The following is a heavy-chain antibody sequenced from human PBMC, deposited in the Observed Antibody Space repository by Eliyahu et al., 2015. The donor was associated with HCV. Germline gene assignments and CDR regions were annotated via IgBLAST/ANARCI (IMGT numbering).Heavy chain of an antibody. CDR2: IYYXGST. D-gene: IGHD3-10*01. CDR1: GGSISSSSYY. V-gene: IGHV4-39*01. Sequence: QLQLQESDPGLVKPSETLSLTCTVSGGSISSSSYYWGWXRQPPGKGLEWIGSIYYXGSTYYNPSLKSRVTISVDTSKNQFSLKLSSVTAADTAVYYCANEPRGYYYGSGSYYNVSWGQGTLVTVSS. CDR3: ANEPRGYYYGSGSYYNVS. J-gene: IGHJ5*02.